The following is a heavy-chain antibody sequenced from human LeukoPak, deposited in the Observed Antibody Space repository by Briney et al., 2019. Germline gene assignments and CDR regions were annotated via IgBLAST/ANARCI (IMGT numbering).Heavy chain of an antibody. CDR2: MNPDTGNT. V-gene: IGHV1-8*01. CDR1: GYTFTSYD. CDR3: ARLRNRFMALDY. Sequence: ASVKVSCKASGYTFTSYDINWVRQATGQGLEWMGWMNPDTGNTGYAQKFQGRVTMTRNTSISTAYMELSSLRSEDTAVYYCARLRNRFMALDYWGQGTLVTVSS. J-gene: IGHJ4*02. D-gene: IGHD1-14*01.